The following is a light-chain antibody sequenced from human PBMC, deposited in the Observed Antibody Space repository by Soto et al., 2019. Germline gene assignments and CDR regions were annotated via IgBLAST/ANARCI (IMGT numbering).Light chain of an antibody. CDR2: DAS. J-gene: IGKJ4*01. Sequence: EIVLTQSPATLSLSPGERATLSCRASQSISSYLAWYQQKPGQAPRRLIYDASKRATGIPARFSGSGSGADFPPTISSLEPEDFAVYYCQQRDNWPPGATFGGGTKVEIK. V-gene: IGKV3-11*01. CDR1: QSISSY. CDR3: QQRDNWPPGAT.